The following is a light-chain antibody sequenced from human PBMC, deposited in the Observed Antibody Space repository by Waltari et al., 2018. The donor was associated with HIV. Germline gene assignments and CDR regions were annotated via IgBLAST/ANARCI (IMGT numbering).Light chain of an antibody. V-gene: IGLV1-44*01. CDR2: NNN. Sequence: PSASGTPGQRVTMSCSGGSFNVGSNTVNWYQQLPGTAPKLLIYNNNQRPSGVPDRFSGSKSGTSASLAISGLQSEDEADYYCVAWDDSLNGPVFGGGTKLTVL. CDR1: SFNVGSNT. CDR3: VAWDDSLNGPV. J-gene: IGLJ2*01.